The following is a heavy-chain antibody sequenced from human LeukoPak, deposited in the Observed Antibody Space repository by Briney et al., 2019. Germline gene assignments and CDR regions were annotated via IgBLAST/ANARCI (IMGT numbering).Heavy chain of an antibody. CDR3: ARSSGTYRSFDY. V-gene: IGHV4-59*01. CDR2: IYYSGTT. Sequence: SETLSLTCTVSGGSISSYYWSWIRRPPGKGLEWIGYIYYSGTTDYNPSLKSRVTISVDTSNNQFSLKVISVTAADTAVYYCARSSGTYRSFDYWGQGTLVTVSS. D-gene: IGHD1-26*01. CDR1: GGSISSYY. J-gene: IGHJ4*02.